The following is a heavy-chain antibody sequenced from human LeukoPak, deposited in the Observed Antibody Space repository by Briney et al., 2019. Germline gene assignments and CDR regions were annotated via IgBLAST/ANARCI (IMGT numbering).Heavy chain of an antibody. Sequence: SETLSLTCAIYGGSFSDYYWSWIRQPPGKGLEWIGEINHSGSTNYNPSLKSRVTISVDTSKNQFSLKLSSVTAADTAVYYCARGRDSYGSGSYNWFDPWGQGTLVTVSS. J-gene: IGHJ5*02. CDR1: GGSFSDYY. D-gene: IGHD3-10*01. V-gene: IGHV4-34*01. CDR3: ARGRDSYGSGSYNWFDP. CDR2: INHSGST.